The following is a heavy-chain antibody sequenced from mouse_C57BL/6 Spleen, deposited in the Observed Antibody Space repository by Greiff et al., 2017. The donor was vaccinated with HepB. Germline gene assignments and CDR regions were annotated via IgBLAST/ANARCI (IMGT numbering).Heavy chain of an antibody. CDR1: GYTFTDYE. V-gene: IGHV1-15*01. CDR3: TRSGGYYYGSSYGWFAY. J-gene: IGHJ3*01. D-gene: IGHD1-1*01. CDR2: IDPETGGT. Sequence: VKLVESGAELVRPGASVTLSCKASGYTFTDYEMHWVKQTPVHGLEWIGAIDPETGGTAYNQKFKGKAILTADKSSSTAYMELRSLTSEDSAVYYCTRSGGYYYGSSYGWFAYWGQGTLVTVSA.